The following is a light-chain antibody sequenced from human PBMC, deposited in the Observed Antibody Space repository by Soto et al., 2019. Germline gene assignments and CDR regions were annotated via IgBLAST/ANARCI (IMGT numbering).Light chain of an antibody. CDR3: SSYGGYNNVV. J-gene: IGLJ1*01. V-gene: IGLV2-8*01. CDR2: EVN. Sequence: QSVLTQPPSASGSPGQSVTISCTGTSSDVGGYNYVSWFQQHPGKAPKLIIHEVNQRPSGVPDRFSGSKSGNTASLTVSGLQAEDEDPYYCSSYGGYNNVVFGTGTKVTVL. CDR1: SSDVGGYNY.